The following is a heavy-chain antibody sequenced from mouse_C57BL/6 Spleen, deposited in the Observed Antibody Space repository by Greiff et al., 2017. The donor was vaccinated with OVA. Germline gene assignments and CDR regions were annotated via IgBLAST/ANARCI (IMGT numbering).Heavy chain of an antibody. D-gene: IGHD1-3*01. CDR1: GYTFTSYW. V-gene: IGHV1-53*01. CDR3: ARYNYSFSFDY. J-gene: IGHJ2*01. CDR2: INPSNGGT. Sequence: QVQLQQPGTELVKPGASVKLSCKASGYTFTSYWMHWVKQRPGQGLEWIGNINPSNGGTNYNEKFKSKAKLTVDKSSSTAYMQLSSLTSEYSAVYYSARYNYSFSFDYWGQGTTLTVSS.